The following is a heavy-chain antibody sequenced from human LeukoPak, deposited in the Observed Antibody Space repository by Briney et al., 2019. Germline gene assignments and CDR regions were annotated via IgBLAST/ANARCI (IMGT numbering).Heavy chain of an antibody. CDR2: TTGSGGSS. CDR3: AKGVVVVAASYYYMDV. V-gene: IGHV3-23*01. J-gene: IGHJ6*03. CDR1: GFTFSSNW. Sequence: GGSLRLSCVAPGFTFSSNWMTWVRQAPGKWLEWVSTTTGSGGSSYYADSVMGRFTITRDTSKNTLFLQMSGLRAEDTAVYYCAKGVVVVAASYYYMDVWGKGTTVTVSS. D-gene: IGHD2-15*01.